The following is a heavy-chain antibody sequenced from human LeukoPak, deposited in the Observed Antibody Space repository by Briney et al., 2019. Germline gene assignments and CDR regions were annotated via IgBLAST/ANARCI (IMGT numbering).Heavy chain of an antibody. Sequence: SETLSLTCTVSGGSISSYYWSWLRQPPGKGLEYIGYTHYSGSTNYNPSLKSRVTISLDVSGNQFSLRLSSVTAADTAAYYCASGYCGGACQLGGVDMWGQGTMVTVSS. CDR2: THYSGST. CDR1: GGSISSYY. D-gene: IGHD2-21*02. V-gene: IGHV4-59*01. CDR3: ASGYCGGACQLGGVDM. J-gene: IGHJ3*02.